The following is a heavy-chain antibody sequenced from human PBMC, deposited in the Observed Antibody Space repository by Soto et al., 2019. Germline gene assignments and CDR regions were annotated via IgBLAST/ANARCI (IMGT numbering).Heavy chain of an antibody. J-gene: IGHJ3*02. CDR1: GYTFTSYY. CDR2: INPSGGST. D-gene: IGHD6-6*01. Sequence: QVQLVQSGAEVKKPGASVKVSCKASGYTFTSYYMHWVRQAPGQGLEWMGIINPSGGSTSYAQKFQGRVTMSRDTSTRTVYMELSSLRSEDTAVYYCARGQYSRGGDIWGQGTMVTVSS. CDR3: ARGQYSRGGDI. V-gene: IGHV1-46*03.